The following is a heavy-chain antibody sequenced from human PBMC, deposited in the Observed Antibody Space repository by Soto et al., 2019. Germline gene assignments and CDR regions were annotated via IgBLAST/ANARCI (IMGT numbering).Heavy chain of an antibody. CDR3: ARRLLRADFYDSSGYIDY. J-gene: IGHJ4*02. D-gene: IGHD3-22*01. V-gene: IGHV5-51*01. Sequence: PGESLKISCKGSGYSFTSYWIGWVRQMPGKGLEWMGIIYPGDSDTRYSPSFQGQVTISADKSISTAFLQWSSLKASDTAMYYCARRLLRADFYDSSGYIDYWGQGTLVTVSS. CDR2: IYPGDSDT. CDR1: GYSFTSYW.